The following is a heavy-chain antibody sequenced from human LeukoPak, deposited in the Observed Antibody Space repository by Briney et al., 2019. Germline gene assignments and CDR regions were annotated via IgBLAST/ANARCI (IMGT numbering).Heavy chain of an antibody. CDR1: GGSISPYY. Sequence: PSETLSLTCTVSGGSISPYYWSWIRQPPGKGLEWIGYIFYTGSTNYNPSLSSRVTISVDTSKNQFSLKLSSVTAADTAVYYCARGARDYYYYMGGWDKGATVTVSS. J-gene: IGHJ6*03. CDR3: ARGARDYYYYMGG. V-gene: IGHV4-59*01. CDR2: IFYTGST.